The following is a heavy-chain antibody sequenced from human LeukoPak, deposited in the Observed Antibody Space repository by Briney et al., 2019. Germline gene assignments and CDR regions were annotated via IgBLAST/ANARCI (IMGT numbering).Heavy chain of an antibody. J-gene: IGHJ4*02. V-gene: IGHV5-51*01. CDR2: IYPGDSDT. Sequence: GESMKISCKGSGYSFTSYWIGWVRQMPGKGLEWMGIIYPGDSDTRYSPSFQGQVTISADKSISTAYLQWSSLKASDTAMYYCARRRRSGSYEYYFDYWGQGTLVTVSS. CDR1: GYSFTSYW. D-gene: IGHD1-26*01. CDR3: ARRRRSGSYEYYFDY.